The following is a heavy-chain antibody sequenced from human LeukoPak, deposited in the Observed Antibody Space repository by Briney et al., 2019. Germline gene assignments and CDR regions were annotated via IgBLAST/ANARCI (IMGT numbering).Heavy chain of an antibody. CDR3: ARIRLGYCSSTSCRSNWFDP. CDR1: GYTFTGYY. Sequence: ASVKVSCKASGYTFTGYYMHWVRQAPGQGLEWMGWINPNGGGTNYAQKFQGRVTMTRDTSISTAYMELSRLRSDDTAVYYCARIRLGYCSSTSCRSNWFDPWGQGTLVTVSS. V-gene: IGHV1-2*02. J-gene: IGHJ5*02. D-gene: IGHD2-2*01. CDR2: INPNGGGT.